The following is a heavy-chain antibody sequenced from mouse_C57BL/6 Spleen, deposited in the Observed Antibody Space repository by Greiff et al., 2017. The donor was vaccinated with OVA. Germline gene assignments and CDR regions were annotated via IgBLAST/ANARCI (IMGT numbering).Heavy chain of an antibody. Sequence: QVQLQQPGAELVRPGSSVKLSCKASGYTFTSYWMDWVKQRPGQGLEWIGNIYPSDSETHYNQKFQDKATLTVDKSSSTAYMQLSSLTSEDSAVYYCARLRYYALDYWGQGTTLTVSS. CDR1: GYTFTSYW. J-gene: IGHJ2*01. CDR2: IYPSDSET. D-gene: IGHD1-1*02. V-gene: IGHV1-61*01. CDR3: ARLRYYALDY.